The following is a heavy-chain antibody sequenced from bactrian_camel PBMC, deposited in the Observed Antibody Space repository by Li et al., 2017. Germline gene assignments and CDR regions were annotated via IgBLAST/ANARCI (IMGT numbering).Heavy chain of an antibody. V-gene: IGHV3S61*01. CDR3: AAHSGALCSDWTRYNT. CDR1: GYRHC. Sequence: HVQLVESGGGSVQTGGSLRHSCAVSGYRHCVAWSRQVPGKAREGVASISSPVGTTYYRDDSLKGRFTISRDSAKNTVYLEMYGLEPGDTAMYYCAAHSGALCSDWTRYNTWGQGTQVTVS. D-gene: IGHD1*01. CDR2: ISSPVGTT. J-gene: IGHJ4*01.